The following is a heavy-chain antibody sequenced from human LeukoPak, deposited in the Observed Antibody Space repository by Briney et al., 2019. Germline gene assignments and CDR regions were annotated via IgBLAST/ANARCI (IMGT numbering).Heavy chain of an antibody. D-gene: IGHD3-10*01. CDR3: ARGAFGESYFDY. Sequence: GGSLRLSCAASGFTVSSNYMSWVRQAPGKGLEWVSVIYSGGSTYYADSVKGRFTISRDNSKNTLYLQMNSLRAEDTAVYYCARGAFGESYFDYWGQGTLVTVSS. J-gene: IGHJ4*02. CDR1: GFTVSSNY. V-gene: IGHV3-66*01. CDR2: IYSGGST.